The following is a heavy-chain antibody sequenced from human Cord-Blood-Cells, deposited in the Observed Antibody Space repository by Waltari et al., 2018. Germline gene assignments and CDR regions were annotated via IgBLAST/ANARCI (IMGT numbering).Heavy chain of an antibody. Sequence: QVQLVQSGAEVKKPGSSVKVSCKASGGTFSSYAISWVRQAPGQGLEWMGGIIPIFGTANYAQNFQGRVTITADESTSTSYMELSSLRSEDTAVYYCARDKPDCSSTSCYDYWGQGTLVTVSS. CDR3: ARDKPDCSSTSCYDY. J-gene: IGHJ4*02. CDR1: GGTFSSYA. CDR2: IIPIFGTA. V-gene: IGHV1-69*01. D-gene: IGHD2-2*01.